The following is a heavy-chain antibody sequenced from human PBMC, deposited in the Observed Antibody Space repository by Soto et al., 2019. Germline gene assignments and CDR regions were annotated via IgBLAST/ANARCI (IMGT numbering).Heavy chain of an antibody. J-gene: IGHJ3*02. V-gene: IGHV3-23*01. Sequence: PSETLSLTCTVSGGSIGSSSYYWGWIRQPPGKGLEWVSAISGSGGSTYYADSVKGRFTISRDNSKNTLYLQMNSLRAEDTAVYYCAKDRQQWLARDAFDIWGQGTMVTVSS. CDR1: GGSIGSSSYY. CDR3: AKDRQQWLARDAFDI. D-gene: IGHD6-19*01. CDR2: ISGSGGST.